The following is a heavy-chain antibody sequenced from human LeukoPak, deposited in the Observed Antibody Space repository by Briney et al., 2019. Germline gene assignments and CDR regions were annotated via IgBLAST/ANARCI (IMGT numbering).Heavy chain of an antibody. CDR1: GFTFSSYS. D-gene: IGHD4-17*01. V-gene: IGHV3-48*01. CDR3: ARVSTRGMTTVPQGGDY. J-gene: IGHJ4*02. Sequence: SGGSLRLSCAASGFTFSSYSMNWVRQAPGKGLEWVSYISSSSTIYYADSVKGRFTISRDNAKNSLYLQMNSLRAEDTAVYYCARVSTRGMTTVPQGGDYWGQGTLVTVSS. CDR2: ISSSSTI.